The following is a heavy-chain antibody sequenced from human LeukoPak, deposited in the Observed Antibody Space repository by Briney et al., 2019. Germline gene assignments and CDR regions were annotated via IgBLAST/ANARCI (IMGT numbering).Heavy chain of an antibody. CDR1: GGTFSSYA. CDR3: AVSRAARPVYYYMDV. Sequence: SVKVSCKASGGTFSSYAISWVRQAPGQGLEWMGGIIPIFGTANYAQKFQGRVTITADESTSTAYMELSSLRSEDTAVYYCAVSRAARPVYYYMDVWGKGTTVTVS. CDR2: IIPIFGTA. D-gene: IGHD2-2*01. V-gene: IGHV1-69*13. J-gene: IGHJ6*03.